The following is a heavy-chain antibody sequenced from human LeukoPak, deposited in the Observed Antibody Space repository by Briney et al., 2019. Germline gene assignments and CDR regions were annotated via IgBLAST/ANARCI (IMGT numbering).Heavy chain of an antibody. J-gene: IGHJ3*02. V-gene: IGHV3-20*04. CDR3: ARVGNSIFGTPMDAFDI. Sequence: PGGSLRLSCAASGFTFDDYGMSWVRQVPGKGLEWVSFIHWNGDSRGYVDSVKGRFTVSRDKATKSLYLEMNSLRDEDTAFFYCARVGNSIFGTPMDAFDIWSQGTLVTVSS. CDR2: IHWNGDSR. D-gene: IGHD3-3*01. CDR1: GFTFDDYG.